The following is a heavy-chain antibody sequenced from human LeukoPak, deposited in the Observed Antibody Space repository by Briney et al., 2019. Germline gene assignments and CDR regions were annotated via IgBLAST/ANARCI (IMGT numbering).Heavy chain of an antibody. CDR1: GFTFRSYE. V-gene: IGHV3-48*03. CDR2: ISSSLRTI. CDR3: ARFGYGCKFDY. Sequence: PGGTLRLSCAASGFTFRSYEMNWVRQAPGKGLEFVSYISSSLRTIYYADSLKIRFPISRDNATNSLFLQMNSLRAEVTALYYCARFGYGCKFDYWGQGTLVTVSS. D-gene: IGHD4-23*01. J-gene: IGHJ4*02.